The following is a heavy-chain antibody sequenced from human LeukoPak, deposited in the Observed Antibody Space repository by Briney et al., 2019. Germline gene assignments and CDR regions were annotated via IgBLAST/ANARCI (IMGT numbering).Heavy chain of an antibody. CDR3: ATRHSSSSGVDY. CDR2: IRYDGSNK. Sequence: GGSLRLSCAASGFTFSNDGMHWVRQAPGKGLEWVAFIRYDGSNKYYADSVKGRFTISRDNSKNTLYLQMNSLRAEDTAVYHCATRHSSSSGVDYWGQGTLVTVSS. J-gene: IGHJ4*02. V-gene: IGHV3-30*02. CDR1: GFTFSNDG. D-gene: IGHD6-6*01.